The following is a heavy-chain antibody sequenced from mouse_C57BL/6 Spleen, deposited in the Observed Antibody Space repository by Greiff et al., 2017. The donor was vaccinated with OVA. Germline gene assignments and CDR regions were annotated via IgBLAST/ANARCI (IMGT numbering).Heavy chain of an antibody. CDR1: GYTFTDYE. CDR3: TRSPEMDY. CDR2: IDPETGGT. J-gene: IGHJ4*01. Sequence: VQLQQSGAELVRPGASVTLSCKASGYTFTDYEMHWVKQTPVHDLEWIGAIDPETGGTAYNQKFKGKAILTADKSSSTAYMELRSLTSEDSAVYYCTRSPEMDYWGQGTSVTVSS. V-gene: IGHV1-15*01.